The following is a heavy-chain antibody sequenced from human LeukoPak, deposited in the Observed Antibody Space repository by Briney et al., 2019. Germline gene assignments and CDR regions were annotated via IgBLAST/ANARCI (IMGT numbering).Heavy chain of an antibody. CDR1: GYTFTSYY. CDR2: INPSGGST. Sequence: ASVKVSCKASGYTFTSYYMHWVRQAPGQGLGWMGIINPSGGSTSYAQKFQGRVTMTRDTSTSTVYMELSSLRSEDTAVYYCAREKGQLVPSYYFDYWGQGTLVTVSS. CDR3: AREKGQLVPSYYFDY. V-gene: IGHV1-46*01. D-gene: IGHD6-13*01. J-gene: IGHJ4*02.